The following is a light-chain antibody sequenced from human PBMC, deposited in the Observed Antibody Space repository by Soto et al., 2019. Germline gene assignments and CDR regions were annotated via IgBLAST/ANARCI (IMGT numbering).Light chain of an antibody. CDR2: KAS. J-gene: IGKJ2*01. CDR3: QHYNSYSYT. Sequence: DIQMTQSPSTLSASVGDRVTITCRASQSISGWLAWYQQKPGKAPKLLIYKASSLQSGVPSRFSGSGSGTEFTLTISSLQPDDFATYYCQHYNSYSYTFGQGTKLDIK. CDR1: QSISGW. V-gene: IGKV1-5*03.